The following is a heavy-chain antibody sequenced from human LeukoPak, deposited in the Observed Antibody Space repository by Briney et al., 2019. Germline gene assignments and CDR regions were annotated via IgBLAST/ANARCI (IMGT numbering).Heavy chain of an antibody. J-gene: IGHJ5*02. CDR2: IYHSGST. CDR1: GGSISSGGYS. Sequence: SETLSLTCAVSGGSISSGGYSWSWIRQPPGKGLEWIGYIYHSGSTYYKPSLKSRVTISVDGSKNQFALKLSSVTAADTAGYYCAREDSSSYWFDPWGQGTLVTVSS. CDR3: AREDSSSYWFDP. D-gene: IGHD6-13*01. V-gene: IGHV4-30-2*01.